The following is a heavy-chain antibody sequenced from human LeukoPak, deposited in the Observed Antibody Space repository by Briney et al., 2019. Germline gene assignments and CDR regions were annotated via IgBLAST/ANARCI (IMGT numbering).Heavy chain of an antibody. Sequence: PSENLSLTCTVSGGSISSGSYYWSWIRQPAGKGLEWIGRIYTSGSTNYNPSLKSRVTISVDTSKKQLSLQLSSVTAADTAVYYCARTNIGPAGSWFDPWGQGTLVTVSS. CDR3: ARTNIGPAGSWFDP. CDR2: IYTSGST. V-gene: IGHV4-61*02. D-gene: IGHD6-13*01. J-gene: IGHJ5*02. CDR1: GGSISSGSYY.